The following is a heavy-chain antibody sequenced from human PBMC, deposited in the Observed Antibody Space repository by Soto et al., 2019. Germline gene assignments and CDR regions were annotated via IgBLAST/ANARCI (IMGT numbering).Heavy chain of an antibody. CDR3: AKDPAPYGDQRGYFDY. CDR1: GFTFDDYA. J-gene: IGHJ4*02. Sequence: EVQLVESGGGLVQPGRSLRLSCAASGFTFDDYAMHWVRQAPGKGLEWVSGISWNSGSIGYADSVKGRFTSSRDNAKNSLYLQMNSLRAEDTALYYCAKDPAPYGDQRGYFDYWGQGTLVTVSS. CDR2: ISWNSGSI. V-gene: IGHV3-9*01. D-gene: IGHD4-17*01.